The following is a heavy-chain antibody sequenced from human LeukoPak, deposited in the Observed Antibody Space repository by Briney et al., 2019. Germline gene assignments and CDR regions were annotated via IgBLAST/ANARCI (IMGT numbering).Heavy chain of an antibody. V-gene: IGHV4-34*01. CDR2: INHSGST. J-gene: IGHJ3*02. CDR3: ARDRPGYYYGSGSYRAFDI. Sequence: SETLSLTCAVYGGSFSSYYWSWIRQPPGKGLEWIAEINHSGSTNYNPSLKSRVTISVDTSKNQFSLKLSSVTAADTAVCYCARDRPGYYYGSGSYRAFDIWGQGTMVTVSS. CDR1: GGSFSSYY. D-gene: IGHD3-10*01.